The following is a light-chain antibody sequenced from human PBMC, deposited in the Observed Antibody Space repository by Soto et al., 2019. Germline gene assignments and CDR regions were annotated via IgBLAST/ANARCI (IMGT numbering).Light chain of an antibody. V-gene: IGLV1-51*02. CDR1: SSNIGNNY. CDR3: GTWDSSLSAYV. CDR2: ENN. J-gene: IGLJ1*01. Sequence: QAVVTQPPSVSAAPGQKVTISCSGSSSNIGNNYVSWYQQLPGTAPKLLIYENNYRPSGIPDRFSGSKSGTSATLGITGLQTGDEADYYCGTWDSSLSAYVFGTGTKLTVL.